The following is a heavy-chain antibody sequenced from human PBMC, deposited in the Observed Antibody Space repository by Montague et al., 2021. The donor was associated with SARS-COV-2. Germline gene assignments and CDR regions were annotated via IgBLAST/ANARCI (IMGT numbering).Heavy chain of an antibody. Sequence: SLRLSCAASGFTFSNYHMTWVRQAPGKGLQWVSYISRDSAEIYYAESVKGRFTISRDNDRSALYLQMNTLRHEDTAMYYCARDSGITGADDYWGQGTLVVVSS. CDR1: GFTFSNYH. J-gene: IGHJ4*02. CDR2: ISRDSAEI. V-gene: IGHV3-48*02. CDR3: ARDSGITGADDY. D-gene: IGHD1-14*01.